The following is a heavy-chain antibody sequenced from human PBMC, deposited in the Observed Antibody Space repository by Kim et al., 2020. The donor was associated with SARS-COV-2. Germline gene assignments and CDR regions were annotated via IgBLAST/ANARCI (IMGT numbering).Heavy chain of an antibody. D-gene: IGHD2-2*01. CDR3: AKDDGWRPFFDIVVVPGENWFDP. Sequence: GGSLRLSCAASGFTFSSYAMSWVRQAPGKGLEWVSAISGSGGSTYYADSVKGRFTISRDNSKNTLYLQMNSLRAEDTAVYYCAKDDGWRPFFDIVVVPGENWFDPWGQGTLVTVSS. V-gene: IGHV3-23*01. CDR2: ISGSGGST. J-gene: IGHJ5*02. CDR1: GFTFSSYA.